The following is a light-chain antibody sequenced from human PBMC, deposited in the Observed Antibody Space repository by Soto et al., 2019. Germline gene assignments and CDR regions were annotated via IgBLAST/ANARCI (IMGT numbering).Light chain of an antibody. V-gene: IGKV3-20*01. J-gene: IGKJ1*01. Sequence: EVVMTQAPATLSVSPGERATLSFRASQSVSSNLAWYQQKPGQAPRLLIYGASSRATGIPDRFSGSGSGTDFTLTISRLEPEDFAVYYCQQYGTRAWTFGQGTKVDIK. CDR1: QSVSSN. CDR3: QQYGTRAWT. CDR2: GAS.